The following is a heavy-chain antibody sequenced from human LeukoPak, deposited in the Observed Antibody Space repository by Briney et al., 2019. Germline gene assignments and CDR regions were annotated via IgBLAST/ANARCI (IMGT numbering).Heavy chain of an antibody. CDR1: GFTFSSYA. J-gene: IGHJ5*02. V-gene: IGHV3-30*04. D-gene: IGHD2-15*01. CDR2: ISYDGSNK. Sequence: GGSLRLSCAASGFTFSSYAMHWVRQAPGKGLEWVAVISYDGSNKYYADSVKGRFTISRDNSKNTLYLQMNSLRAEDTAVYYCASPVVVVAATRFDPWGQGTLVTVSS. CDR3: ASPVVVVAATRFDP.